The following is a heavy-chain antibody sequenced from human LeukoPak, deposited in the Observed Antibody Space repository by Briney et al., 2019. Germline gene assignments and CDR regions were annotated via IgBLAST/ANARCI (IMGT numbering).Heavy chain of an antibody. Sequence: PGGSLRLSCAASGFTFSSYGMHWVRQAPGKGLEWVAFIRYDGSNKYYADSVKGRFTISRDNSKNTLYLQMNSLRAEDTAVYYCAKGVDTAMVMLNHLGYYYYMDVWGKGTTVTVS. CDR3: AKGVDTAMVMLNHLGYYYYMDV. D-gene: IGHD5-18*01. J-gene: IGHJ6*03. V-gene: IGHV3-30*02. CDR2: IRYDGSNK. CDR1: GFTFSSYG.